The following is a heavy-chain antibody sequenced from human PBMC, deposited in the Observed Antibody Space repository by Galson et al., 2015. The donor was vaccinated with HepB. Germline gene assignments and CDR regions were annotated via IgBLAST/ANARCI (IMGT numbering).Heavy chain of an antibody. CDR3: ARHTDYGDYSVLYYFDY. Sequence: SETLSLTCTVSGGSISSSSYYWGWIRQPPGKGLEWIGSIYYSGSTYYNPSLKSRVTISVDTSKNQFSLKLSSVTAADTAVYYCARHTDYGDYSVLYYFDYWGQGTLVTVSS. CDR1: GGSISSSSYY. J-gene: IGHJ4*02. V-gene: IGHV4-39*01. CDR2: IYYSGST. D-gene: IGHD4-17*01.